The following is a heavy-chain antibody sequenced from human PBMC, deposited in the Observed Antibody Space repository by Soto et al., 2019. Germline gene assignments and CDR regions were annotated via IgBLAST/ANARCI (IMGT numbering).Heavy chain of an antibody. Sequence: GGSLRLSCAASGFTFSGSAMHWVRQASGKGLEWVGRIRSKANSYATAYAASVKGRFTISRDDSKNTAYLQMNSLKTEDTAVYYCTRFSTYGSGNPITWGQGTLVTVSS. CDR3: TRFSTYGSGNPIT. CDR1: GFTFSGSA. CDR2: IRSKANSYAT. J-gene: IGHJ5*02. V-gene: IGHV3-73*01. D-gene: IGHD3-10*01.